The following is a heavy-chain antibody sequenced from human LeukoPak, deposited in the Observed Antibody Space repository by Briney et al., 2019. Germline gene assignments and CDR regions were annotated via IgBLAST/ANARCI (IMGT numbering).Heavy chain of an antibody. CDR3: ARGPGITMIAPYYYYMDV. D-gene: IGHD3-22*01. CDR1: GYTFTSYG. V-gene: IGHV1-18*01. Sequence: VASVKVSCKASGYTFTSYGISWVRQAPGQGLEWMGWISAYNGNTNYAQKLQGRVTMTTDTSTSTAYMELRSLRSDDTAVYYCARGPGITMIAPYYYYMDVWGKGTTVTISS. CDR2: ISAYNGNT. J-gene: IGHJ6*03.